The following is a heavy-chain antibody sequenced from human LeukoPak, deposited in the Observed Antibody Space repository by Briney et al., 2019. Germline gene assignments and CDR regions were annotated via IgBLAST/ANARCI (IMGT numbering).Heavy chain of an antibody. CDR3: AKDRGYSYGSLDY. V-gene: IGHV3-23*01. CDR2: ISGSGGST. D-gene: IGHD5-18*01. Sequence: GGSLRLSCAASGSTFSSYAMSWVRQAPGKGLEWVSAISGSGGSTYYADSVKGRFTISRDNSKNTLYLQMNSLRAEDTAVYYCAKDRGYSYGSLDYWGQGTLVTVSS. CDR1: GSTFSSYA. J-gene: IGHJ4*02.